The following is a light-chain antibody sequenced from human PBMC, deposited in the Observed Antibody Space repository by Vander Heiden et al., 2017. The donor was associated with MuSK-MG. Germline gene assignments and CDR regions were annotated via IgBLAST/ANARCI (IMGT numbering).Light chain of an antibody. Sequence: EIVMTQSPATRSVSPGERATLSCTASQSISNNLAWYQQKPGQAPRLLIYSASTRATGIPARFSGSGFGTEFTLTISSLQSEDFAVYYCQQYNNWPRTFGQGTKVEIK. CDR2: SAS. J-gene: IGKJ1*01. CDR3: QQYNNWPRT. CDR1: QSISNN. V-gene: IGKV3-15*01.